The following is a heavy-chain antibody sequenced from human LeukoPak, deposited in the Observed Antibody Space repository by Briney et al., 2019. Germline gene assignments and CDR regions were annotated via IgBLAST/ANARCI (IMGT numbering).Heavy chain of an antibody. CDR2: INQDGTIK. J-gene: IGHJ4*02. Sequence: GGSLRLSCAASGFTFSNYWMTWVRQARGKGLEWVANINQDGTIKYYVDSVRGRFTISRDTAKNLLYLQINSLRAEDTAVYYCARIGYSSSSLDYWGQGTLVTVSS. V-gene: IGHV3-7*01. D-gene: IGHD6-6*01. CDR1: GFTFSNYW. CDR3: ARIGYSSSSLDY.